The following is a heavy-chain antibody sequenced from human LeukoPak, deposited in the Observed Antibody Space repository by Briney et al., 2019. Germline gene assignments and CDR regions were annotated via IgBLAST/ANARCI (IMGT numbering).Heavy chain of an antibody. CDR1: GGSISNYY. V-gene: IGHV4-59*01. CDR2: IYYSGST. D-gene: IGHD3-10*01. J-gene: IGHJ4*02. Sequence: PSETLSLTCTVSGGSISNYYWSWIRQPPGKGLEWIGYIYYSGSTNYNPSLKSRVTISVDTSKNQFSLKLSSVTAADTAVYYCARVPVLLWFGESFDYWGQGTLVTVSS. CDR3: ARVPVLLWFGESFDY.